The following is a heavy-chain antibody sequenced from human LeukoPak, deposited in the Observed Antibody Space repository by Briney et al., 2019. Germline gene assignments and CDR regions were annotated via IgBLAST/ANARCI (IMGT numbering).Heavy chain of an antibody. V-gene: IGHV1-2*02. CDR3: ARMSCSSTSCSWFDP. Sequence: ASVKVSCKTSGGTFLSHTFSWVRQAPGQGLEWMGWINPNSGGTNYAQKFQGRVTMTRDTSISTAYMELSRLRSDDTAVYYCARMSCSSTSCSWFDPWGQGTLVTVSS. CDR1: GGTFLSHT. D-gene: IGHD2-2*01. CDR2: INPNSGGT. J-gene: IGHJ5*02.